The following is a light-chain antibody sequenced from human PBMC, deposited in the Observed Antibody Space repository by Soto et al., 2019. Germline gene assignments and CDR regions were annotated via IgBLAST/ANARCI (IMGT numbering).Light chain of an antibody. CDR3: QQYGSSPRT. CDR1: QSVSSSY. Sequence: EIVMTQSPATLSVSPWERATLSCRAGQSVSSSYLAWYQQKPGQAPRLLIYGASSRATGIPDRFSGSGSGTDFTLTISRLEPEDFAVYYCQQYGSSPRTFGQGTKVDI. CDR2: GAS. J-gene: IGKJ1*01. V-gene: IGKV3-20*01.